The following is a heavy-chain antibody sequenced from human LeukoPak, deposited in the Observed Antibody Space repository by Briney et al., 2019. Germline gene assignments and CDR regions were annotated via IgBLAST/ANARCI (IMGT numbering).Heavy chain of an antibody. CDR3: ARGGATWGSYYYYYYGMDV. J-gene: IGHJ6*02. V-gene: IGHV3-7*01. CDR1: GFTFSNYW. CDR2: IKQDGSEK. D-gene: IGHD3-16*01. Sequence: GGSLRLSCAASGFTFSNYWMTWVRQAPGKGLEWVANIKQDGSEKYYVDSVKGRFTISRDNAKNSLYLQMNSLRAEDTAVYYCARGGATWGSYYYYYYGMDVWGQGTTVTVSS.